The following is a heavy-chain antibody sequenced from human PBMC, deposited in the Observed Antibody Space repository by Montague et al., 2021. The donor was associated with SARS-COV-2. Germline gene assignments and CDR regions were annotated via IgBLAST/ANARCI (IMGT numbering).Heavy chain of an antibody. CDR1: GFIFSHYA. CDR3: AKDTATIRIAVALMDV. D-gene: IGHD6-19*01. CDR2: MSGSGVRR. V-gene: IGHV3-23*01. Sequence: SLSRSCAASGFIFSHYAMTWVRQAPGKGLEWVSTMSGSGVRRDYADSVKGRFTISRDSSKNTLYLQMNSLRVEDTAVYYCAKDTATIRIAVALMDVWGQGTTVIVSS. J-gene: IGHJ6*02.